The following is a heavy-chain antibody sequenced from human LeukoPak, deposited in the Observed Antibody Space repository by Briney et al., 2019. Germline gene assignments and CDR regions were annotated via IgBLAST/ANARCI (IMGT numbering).Heavy chain of an antibody. CDR1: GGSISSGSYY. D-gene: IGHD3-10*01. V-gene: IGHV4-61*02. Sequence: PSETLSLTCTVSGGSISSGSYYWSWIRQPAGKGLEWIGRIYTSGSTNYNPSLKSRATISVDTSKNQFSLKLSSVTAADTAVYYCARCYGFGGYFDYWGQGTLVTVSS. J-gene: IGHJ4*02. CDR2: IYTSGST. CDR3: ARCYGFGGYFDY.